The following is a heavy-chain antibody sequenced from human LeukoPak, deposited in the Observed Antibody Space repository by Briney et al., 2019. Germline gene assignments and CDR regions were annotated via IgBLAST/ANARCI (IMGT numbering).Heavy chain of an antibody. CDR1: GGSFSGYS. CDR2: INQSEGT. Sequence: SETLSLTCAVYGGSFSGYSWSWIRQPPGKGPEWLGEINQSEGTNYNPSLESRVTISIDTSKNHLSLSLRSVTAADTGDYYCARVHVSRWWFYGMDVWGQGTTVTVSS. J-gene: IGHJ6*02. D-gene: IGHD6-13*01. V-gene: IGHV4-34*01. CDR3: ARVHVSRWWFYGMDV.